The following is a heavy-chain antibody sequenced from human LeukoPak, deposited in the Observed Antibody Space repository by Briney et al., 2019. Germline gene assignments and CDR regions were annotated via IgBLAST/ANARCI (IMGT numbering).Heavy chain of an antibody. CDR3: ASAISTPYYDFWINY. CDR2: IFYTGST. D-gene: IGHD3-3*01. J-gene: IGHJ4*02. V-gene: IGHV4-59*12. Sequence: SETLSLTCSVSAGSISRYYWSWIRQPPGKGLEWIGYIFYTGSTNYNPSLKSRVTISMDTSKLQFSLKLSSVTAADTAVYYCASAISTPYYDFWINYWGQGTLVTVSS. CDR1: AGSISRYY.